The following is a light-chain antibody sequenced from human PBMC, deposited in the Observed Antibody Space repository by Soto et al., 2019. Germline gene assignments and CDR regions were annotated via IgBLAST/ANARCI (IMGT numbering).Light chain of an antibody. CDR1: SSDIGAHNF. Sequence: QSVLTQPASVSGSPGQAITVSCSGTSSDIGAHNFVSWYQQHPGKAPKLIIYEVINRPSGVSDRFSGSKSDNTASLTISGLQSEDEADYYCNSYTTSNTFVFGSGTKVTV. J-gene: IGLJ1*01. CDR2: EVI. V-gene: IGLV2-14*03. CDR3: NSYTTSNTFV.